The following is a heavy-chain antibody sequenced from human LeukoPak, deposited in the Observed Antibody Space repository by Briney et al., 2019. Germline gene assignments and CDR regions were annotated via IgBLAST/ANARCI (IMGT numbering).Heavy chain of an antibody. V-gene: IGHV4-39*01. Sequence: SETLSLTCTVSGGSISSNSYYWGWIRQPPGKGLEWIGSIYYTGSTYYNPSLKSRVTMSVDTSKNQFFLKLSSVTAADTAVYYCARLRAAFDIWGQGTMVTVSS. CDR2: IYYTGST. J-gene: IGHJ3*02. CDR3: ARLRAAFDI. CDR1: GGSISSNSYY.